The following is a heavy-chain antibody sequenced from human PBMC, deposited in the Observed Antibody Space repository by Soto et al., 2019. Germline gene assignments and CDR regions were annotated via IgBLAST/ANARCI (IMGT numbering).Heavy chain of an antibody. CDR2: IYRSGRI. Sequence: QVQLQESGPGLVKPSGTLSLTCAVSSGSISSNNWWSWVRQPPGKGLEWIGEIYRSGRINYNPSLKSRVTMSVDKPKNQFSLKLTSVTAADTAVYYCASRGYSGYDAKEFDYWGQGTLVTVSS. J-gene: IGHJ4*02. CDR1: SGSISSNNW. V-gene: IGHV4-4*02. D-gene: IGHD5-12*01. CDR3: ASRGYSGYDAKEFDY.